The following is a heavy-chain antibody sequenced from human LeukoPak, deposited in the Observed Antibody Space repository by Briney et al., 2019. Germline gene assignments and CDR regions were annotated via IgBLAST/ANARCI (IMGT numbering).Heavy chain of an antibody. CDR2: LNYSGPT. CDR3: GRLFDS. Sequence: TETLSLTCSVSGRAIISDNFYWGWVRQPPGKGLEWVGSLNYSGPTYYNPSLRSRVSVSVDTSRTQFFLRLNSATAADTAVYYCGRLFDSWGQGILVTVSS. V-gene: IGHV4-39*01. CDR1: GRAIISDNFY. J-gene: IGHJ4*02.